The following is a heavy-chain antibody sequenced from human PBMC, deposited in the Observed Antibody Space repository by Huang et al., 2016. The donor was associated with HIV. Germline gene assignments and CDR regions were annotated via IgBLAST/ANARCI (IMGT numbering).Heavy chain of an antibody. J-gene: IGHJ4*02. CDR3: ARDHHDFWRGYRRMYFFDH. CDR1: GGSISTHY. Sequence: QVQLQESGPGLVKPSETLSLTCTVSGGSISTHYWSWIRQPPGKGLEWIGSIDYSGSTNYSPSLKSLVTILLDTSKNQFSLRVNSGTAADTAMYYCARDHHDFWRGYRRMYFFDHWGQGTLVTVSS. D-gene: IGHD3-3*01. CDR2: IDYSGST. V-gene: IGHV4-59*11.